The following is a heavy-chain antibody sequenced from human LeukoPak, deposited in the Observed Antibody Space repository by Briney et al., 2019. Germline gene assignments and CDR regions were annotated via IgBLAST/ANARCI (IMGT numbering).Heavy chain of an antibody. CDR2: ISTYNGDT. D-gene: IGHD3-16*01. J-gene: IGHJ4*02. CDR1: GYTFTSYG. CDR3: AREGLGELTLDY. Sequence: ASVKVSCKASGYTFTSYGISWVRQAPGQGLEWMGWISTYNGDTNYAQKLQGRVTMTTDTSTNTPYMELRSLRSDDTAVYYCAREGLGELTLDYWGQGTLVTVSS. V-gene: IGHV1-18*01.